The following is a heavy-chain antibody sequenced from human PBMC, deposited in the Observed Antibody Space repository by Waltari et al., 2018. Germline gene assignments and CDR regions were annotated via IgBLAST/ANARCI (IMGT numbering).Heavy chain of an antibody. V-gene: IGHV4-4*07. J-gene: IGHJ3*02. D-gene: IGHD3-22*01. CDR3: ARGAYYYDSSGYSAYDI. CDR2: IYTSGST. CDR1: GGSISSYY. Sequence: QVQLQESGPGLVKPSETLSLTCTVSGGSISSYYWSWIRQPAGKGLEWIGRIYTSGSTNYNPSLKSRVTMSVDTSKNQFSLKLSSVTAADTAVYYCARGAYYYDSSGYSAYDIWGQGTMVTVSS.